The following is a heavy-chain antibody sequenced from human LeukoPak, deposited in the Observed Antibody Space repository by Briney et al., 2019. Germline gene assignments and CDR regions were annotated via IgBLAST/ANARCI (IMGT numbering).Heavy chain of an antibody. CDR3: PRQSYASGWNPFDY. CDR1: GFTFSDYG. V-gene: IGHV3-30*03. Sequence: PGRSLRLSCAASGFTFSDYGMNWVRQAPGKGLEWVAVVSADGSVKHYADSVKGRFTGSRDNSKNTLYLQMNSLRAEDTAVYYCPRQSYASGWNPFDYWGQGILVTVSS. J-gene: IGHJ4*02. CDR2: VSADGSVK. D-gene: IGHD6-19*01.